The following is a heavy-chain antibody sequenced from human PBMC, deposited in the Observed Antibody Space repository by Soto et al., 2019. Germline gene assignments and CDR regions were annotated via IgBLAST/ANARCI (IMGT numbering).Heavy chain of an antibody. J-gene: IGHJ6*02. CDR1: GGSFSGYY. CDR2: INHSGIT. V-gene: IGHV4-34*01. CDR3: ARARSSVPSRRGIGYYSMDV. Sequence: QVQLQQWGAGLLKPSETLSLTCVVNGGSFSGYYWSWVRLPPGKGLEWIGEINHSGITDSNPSLKSRVTISVDGSRNQFSLNLTSVTAADTAVYFCARARSSVPSRRGIGYYSMDVWGQETTVTVSS. D-gene: IGHD2-2*03.